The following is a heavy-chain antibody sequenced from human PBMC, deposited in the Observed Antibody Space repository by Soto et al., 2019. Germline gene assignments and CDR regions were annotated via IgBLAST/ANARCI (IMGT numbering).Heavy chain of an antibody. CDR2: ISNNGVST. CDR3: ARGGPYQLLSDFDY. J-gene: IGHJ4*02. Sequence: VQPVESGGILVQPGGSLRLSCVASGFSFSNYAMHWVRQAPGKGLEYVSAISNNGVSTYYANSVKGRFIISRDNSKNTLYLQMGSLRAEDMAVYYCARGGPYQLLSDFDYWGQGTLVTVSS. D-gene: IGHD2-2*01. CDR1: GFSFSNYA. V-gene: IGHV3-64*01.